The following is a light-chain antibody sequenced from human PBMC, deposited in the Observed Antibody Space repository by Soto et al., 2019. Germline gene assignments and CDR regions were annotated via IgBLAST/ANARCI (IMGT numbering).Light chain of an antibody. V-gene: IGKV3-15*01. Sequence: VAMTQSTATVSLSPGERATLSCRATQSVSRNLAWYQQKPGQAPRLLIHGASTRAAGIPARFSASASGTEFTLPLSRLQSDAFATYYCQHYNSSPEAFRQGPKVDIK. CDR3: QHYNSSPEA. CDR2: GAS. CDR1: QSVSRN. J-gene: IGKJ1*01.